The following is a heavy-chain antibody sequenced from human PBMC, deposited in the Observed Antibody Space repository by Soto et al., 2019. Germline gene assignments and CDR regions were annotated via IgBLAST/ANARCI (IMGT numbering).Heavy chain of an antibody. D-gene: IGHD3-3*01. CDR1: GFAFNIYA. Sequence: GGSVRLSCAASGFAFNIYAIHWVRQAPGKGLEWVAVISHDGTNRYYTDSVRGRFTISRDNSKNAVYLEMDSLRADDTAVYYCARSSGVPTPDFDYWGQGTLVTVSS. CDR2: ISHDGTNR. V-gene: IGHV3-30-3*01. J-gene: IGHJ4*02. CDR3: ARSSGVPTPDFDY.